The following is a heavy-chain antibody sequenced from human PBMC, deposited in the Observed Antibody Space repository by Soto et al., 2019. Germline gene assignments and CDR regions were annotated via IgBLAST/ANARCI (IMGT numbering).Heavy chain of an antibody. CDR3: ARDRRRYDFWSGYADNDAFDI. Sequence: ASVKVSCKASGYTFTSYGISWVRQAPGQGLEWMGWISADNGNTNYAQKLQGRVTMTTDTYTSTAYMELRSLRSDDTAVYYCARDRRRYDFWSGYADNDAFDIWGEGPMVTVSS. CDR2: ISADNGNT. CDR1: GYTFTSYG. V-gene: IGHV1-18*04. J-gene: IGHJ3*02. D-gene: IGHD3-3*01.